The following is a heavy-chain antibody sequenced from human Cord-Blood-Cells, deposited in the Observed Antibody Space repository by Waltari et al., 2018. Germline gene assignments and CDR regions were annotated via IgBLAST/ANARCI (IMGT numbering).Heavy chain of an antibody. Sequence: EVQLLESGGGLVQPGGSLRLSCAASGFTSPSYAMSWLRPAPGPRPDSVSAISGSGGSTYYADAVKGRFTISRDNSKNTLYLQMNSLRAEDTAVYYCAKDVYYYDSSGYRRSYYYYGMDVWGQGTTVTVSS. V-gene: IGHV3-23*01. CDR1: GFTSPSYA. CDR3: AKDVYYYDSSGYRRSYYYYGMDV. D-gene: IGHD3-22*01. CDR2: ISGSGGST. J-gene: IGHJ6*02.